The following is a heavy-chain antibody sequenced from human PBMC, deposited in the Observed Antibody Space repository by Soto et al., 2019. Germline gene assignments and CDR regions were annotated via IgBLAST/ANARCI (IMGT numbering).Heavy chain of an antibody. CDR2: IYPGDSDT. V-gene: IGHV5-51*01. CDR1: GYSFTSYW. CDR3: ARHLRTGSYYYYCGMDV. Sequence: PGESLKISCKGSGYSFTSYWIGWVRQMPGKGLEWMGIIYPGDSDTRYRPSFQGQVTSSADKSISTAYRQWSSLKASDTAMYYCARHLRTGSYYYYCGMDVWGQGTTVTVSS. J-gene: IGHJ6*02. D-gene: IGHD5-12*01.